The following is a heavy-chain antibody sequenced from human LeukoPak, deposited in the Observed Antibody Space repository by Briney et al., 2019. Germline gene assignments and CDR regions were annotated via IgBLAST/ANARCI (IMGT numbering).Heavy chain of an antibody. J-gene: IGHJ4*02. CDR1: GGSISSSSYY. Sequence: SETLSLTCTVSGGSISSSSYYWGWIRQPPGKGLEWIESIHYGGSTYYNPSLKSRVTISVDTSKNQFSLILTSVTAADTAVYYCARGSKTYYYDAGDYYYPSFLGYWGQGTLVTVSS. V-gene: IGHV4-39*01. CDR2: IHYGGST. D-gene: IGHD3-22*01. CDR3: ARGSKTYYYDAGDYYYPSFLGY.